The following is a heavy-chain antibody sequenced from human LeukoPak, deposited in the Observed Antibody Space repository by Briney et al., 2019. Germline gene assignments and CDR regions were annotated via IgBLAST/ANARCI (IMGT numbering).Heavy chain of an antibody. J-gene: IGHJ6*02. CDR2: IIPIFGTA. D-gene: IGHD3-10*01. Sequence: ASVKVSCKASGGTFSSYAISWVRQAPGQGLEWMGGIIPIFGTANYAQKFQGRVTITADESTSTAYMELSSLRSEDTAVYYCAREVRGFGEYYYGMDVWGQGTTVTVSS. CDR1: GGTFSSYA. CDR3: AREVRGFGEYYYGMDV. V-gene: IGHV1-69*01.